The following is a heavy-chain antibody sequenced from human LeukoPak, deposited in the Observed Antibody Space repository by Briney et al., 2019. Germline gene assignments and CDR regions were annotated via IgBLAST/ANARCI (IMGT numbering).Heavy chain of an antibody. D-gene: IGHD3-9*01. CDR3: ARERRYYDILTGYYREYYFDY. CDR1: GYTFTSYG. J-gene: IGHJ4*02. Sequence: ASVKVSCKASGYTFTSYGISWVRQAPGQGLEWTGWISAYNGNTNYAQKLQGRVTMTRDTSISTAYMELSRLRSDDTAVYYCARERRYYDILTGYYREYYFDYWGQGTLVTVSS. CDR2: ISAYNGNT. V-gene: IGHV1-18*01.